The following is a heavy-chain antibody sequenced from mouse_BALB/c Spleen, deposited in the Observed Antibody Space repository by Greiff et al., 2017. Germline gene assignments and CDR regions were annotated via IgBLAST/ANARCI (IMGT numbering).Heavy chain of an antibody. J-gene: IGHJ4*01. CDR1: GFTFSSYG. CDR3: ARGGYAGDAMDY. V-gene: IGHV5-6*01. D-gene: IGHD2-2*01. Sequence: EVKLVESGGDLVKPGGSLKLSCAASGFTFSSYGMSWVRQTPDKRLEWVATISSGGSYTYYPDSVKGRFTISRDNAKNTLYLQMSSLKSEDTAMYYCARGGYAGDAMDYWGQGTSVTVSS. CDR2: ISSGGSYT.